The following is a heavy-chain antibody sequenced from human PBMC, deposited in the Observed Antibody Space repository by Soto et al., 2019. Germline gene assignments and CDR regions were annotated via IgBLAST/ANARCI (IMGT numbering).Heavy chain of an antibody. J-gene: IGHJ4*02. CDR3: ASGSRVSSPY. CDR1: GFTVSSNY. CDR2: IYSGGYT. Sequence: EVQLVESGGGLVQPGGSLRLSCAASGFTVSSNYMNWVRQAPGKGLEWVSVIYSGGYTYYADSVKDRFTISRDNSKNTLYLQMNSRGAEDTAVYYCASGSRVSSPYWGQGTLVTVSS. V-gene: IGHV3-66*01. D-gene: IGHD6-13*01.